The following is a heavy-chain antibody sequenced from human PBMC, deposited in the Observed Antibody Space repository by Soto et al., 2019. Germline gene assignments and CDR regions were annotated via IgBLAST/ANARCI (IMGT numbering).Heavy chain of an antibody. J-gene: IGHJ4*02. D-gene: IGHD3-22*01. CDR3: ARGRYYDSSGYYMGY. CDR1: GGSFSGYY. V-gene: IGHV4-34*01. CDR2: INHSGST. Sequence: SETLSLTCAVYGGSFSGYYWSWIRQPPGKGLEWIGEINHSGSTNYNPSLKSRVTISVDTSKNQFSLKLSSVTAADTAVYYCARGRYYDSSGYYMGYWGQGTLVTVSS.